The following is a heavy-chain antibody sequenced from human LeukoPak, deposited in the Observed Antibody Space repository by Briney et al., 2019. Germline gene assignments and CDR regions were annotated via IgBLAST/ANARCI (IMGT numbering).Heavy chain of an antibody. CDR3: ARDRAANQDWVEFDP. V-gene: IGHV3-66*03. J-gene: IGHJ5*02. Sequence: GGSLRLSCAVSGFIFSDYYMSWVRQAPGKGLEWVGLIRDSGEAFYADFARGRFAISRDESENTLYLQMNSLRVEDTAVYFCARDRAANQDWVEFDPWGQGTPVIVSS. CDR1: GFIFSDYY. CDR2: IRDSGEA. D-gene: IGHD3/OR15-3a*01.